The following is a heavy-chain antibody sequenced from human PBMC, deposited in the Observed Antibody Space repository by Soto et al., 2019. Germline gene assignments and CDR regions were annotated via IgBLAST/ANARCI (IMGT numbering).Heavy chain of an antibody. D-gene: IGHD7-27*01. CDR2: INPTGGST. J-gene: IGHJ4*02. CDR1: GSTFTSYY. Sequence: ASVKVSCKASGSTFTSYYMHWVRRAPGQGLEWMGIINPTGGSTNYAQKFQGRVTMTTDTSRSTVYKELSSLRSEDMAVYYCARGALTGALHYWGQGTLVTVSS. CDR3: ARGALTGALHY. V-gene: IGHV1-46*01.